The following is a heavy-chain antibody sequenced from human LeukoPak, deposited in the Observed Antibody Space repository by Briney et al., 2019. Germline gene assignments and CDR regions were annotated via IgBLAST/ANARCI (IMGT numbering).Heavy chain of an antibody. J-gene: IGHJ4*02. V-gene: IGHV3-23*01. CDR3: ARDWHSGYDFDY. CDR2: TSGSGGGT. D-gene: IGHD5-12*01. Sequence: PGGSLRLSCVASGFTFSSYAMSWARPAPGKGLEWVSATSGSGGGTYYADSVKGRFTISRDNAKNSLYLQKNSLRAEDTAVYYCARDWHSGYDFDYWGQGTLVTVSS. CDR1: GFTFSSYA.